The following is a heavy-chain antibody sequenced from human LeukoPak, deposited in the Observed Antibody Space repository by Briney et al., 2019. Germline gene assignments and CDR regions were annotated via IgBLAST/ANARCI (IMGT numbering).Heavy chain of an antibody. D-gene: IGHD3-3*01. CDR2: IYYSGST. V-gene: IGHV4-59*11. CDR3: ARVYYDFWSGPTHMDV. CDR1: GGSISSHY. Sequence: SETLSLTCTVSGGSISSHYWSWIRQPPGKGLEWIGCIYYSGSTNYNPSLKSRVTISVDTSKNQFSLKLSSVTAADTAVYYCARVYYDFWSGPTHMDVWGKGTTVTVSS. J-gene: IGHJ6*03.